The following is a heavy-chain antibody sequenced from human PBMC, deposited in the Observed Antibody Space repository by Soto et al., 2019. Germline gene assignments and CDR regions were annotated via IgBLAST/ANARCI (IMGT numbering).Heavy chain of an antibody. J-gene: IGHJ6*02. CDR1: GGSISSYY. Sequence: QVQLQESGPGLVKPSETLSLTCTVSGGSISSYYWSWIRQPPGKGLEWIGYIYYSGSTNYNPALKSRVPLSVDTSKTQFSLKLSSVTAAATAVYYCAREGPTGTTGLYYYYGMDVWGQGTTVTVSS. V-gene: IGHV4-59*01. CDR2: IYYSGST. CDR3: AREGPTGTTGLYYYYGMDV. D-gene: IGHD1-7*01.